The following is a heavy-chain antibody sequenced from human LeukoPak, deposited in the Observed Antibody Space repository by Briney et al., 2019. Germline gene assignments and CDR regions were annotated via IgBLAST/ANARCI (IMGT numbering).Heavy chain of an antibody. J-gene: IGHJ4*02. V-gene: IGHV4-34*01. CDR2: INHSGST. CDR3: AGRSSWYGALYYFDY. D-gene: IGHD6-13*01. Sequence: PSETLSLTCAVYGGSFSGYYWSWIRQPPGKGLEWIGEINHSGSTNYNPSLKSRATISVDTSKNQFSLKLSSVTAADTAVDDCAGRSSWYGALYYFDYWGQGTLVTVSS. CDR1: GGSFSGYY.